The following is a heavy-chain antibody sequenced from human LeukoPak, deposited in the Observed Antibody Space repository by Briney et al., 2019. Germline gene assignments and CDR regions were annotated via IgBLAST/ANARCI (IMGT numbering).Heavy chain of an antibody. CDR2: SRNKPNTYTT. CDR3: TNTYGTAVGTAYYYYGSDV. J-gene: IGHJ6*02. CDR1: GFTFTEHY. D-gene: IGHD4-23*01. Sequence: GGSLRLSCAASGFTFTEHYMDWVRQAPGKGLEWVGRSRNKPNTYTTEYAVSVEGRFTISRDDSKNLLFLQMNSLQTEDTAVYYYTNTYGTAVGTAYYYYGSDVWAQGTTVTV. V-gene: IGHV3-72*01.